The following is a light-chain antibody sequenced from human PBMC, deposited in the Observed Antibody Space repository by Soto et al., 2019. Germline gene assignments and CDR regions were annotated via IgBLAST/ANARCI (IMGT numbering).Light chain of an antibody. CDR2: GAS. J-gene: IGKJ1*01. CDR3: QQYGSSIQT. Sequence: EIVLTQSPGSLSLSPGDRATLSCRASQSVSSASLAWYQQKPGQAPRLLIYGASNRATGMPDRFSGSGSGTDFTLTISRLEPEDFAVYYCQQYGSSIQTFGQGTKVEIK. V-gene: IGKV3-20*01. CDR1: QSVSSAS.